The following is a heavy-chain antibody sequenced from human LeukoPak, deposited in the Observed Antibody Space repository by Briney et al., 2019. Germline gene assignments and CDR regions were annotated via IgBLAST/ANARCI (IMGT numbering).Heavy chain of an antibody. J-gene: IGHJ6*02. CDR1: GGSISSSSYY. CDR2: IYYSGST. Sequence: SETLSLTCTVSGGSISSSSYYWGWIRQPPGKGLEWIGYIYYSGSTNYNPSLKSRVTISVDTSKNQFSLKLSSVTAADTAVYYCARVMNYDILSSYYYYYYGMDVWGQGTTVTVSS. CDR3: ARVMNYDILSSYYYYYYGMDV. D-gene: IGHD3-9*01. V-gene: IGHV4-61*05.